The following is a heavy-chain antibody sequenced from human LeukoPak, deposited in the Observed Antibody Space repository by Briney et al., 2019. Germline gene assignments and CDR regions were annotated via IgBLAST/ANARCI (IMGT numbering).Heavy chain of an antibody. Sequence: GGSLRLSCAASGFTFSSHAMIWVRQAPGKGLEWVSTNSGHSDPPYDADSVKGRFTICRDNSKNTMFLQMSSLRAEDTAIYYRAKAIDSRGYWYERGAAYWGQGTLVTVPS. D-gene: IGHD3-22*01. CDR2: NSGHSDPP. J-gene: IGHJ4*02. CDR1: GFTFSSHA. V-gene: IGHV3-23*01. CDR3: AKAIDSRGYWYERGAAY.